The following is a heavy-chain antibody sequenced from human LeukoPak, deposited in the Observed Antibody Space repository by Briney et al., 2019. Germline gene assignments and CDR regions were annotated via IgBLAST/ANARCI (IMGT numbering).Heavy chain of an antibody. CDR2: IRYDGINK. CDR3: ARAPDPKDDFWGGTENYYYYYMDV. Sequence: PGGSLRLSCAASAFTFSTYGMHWVRQAPGKGLEWVAFIRYDGINKYYADSVKGRFTISRDNSKNTLYLQMNKLRTDDTAVYYCARAPDPKDDFWGGTENYYYYYMDVWGKGTTVSVSS. D-gene: IGHD3-3*01. CDR1: AFTFSTYG. J-gene: IGHJ6*03. V-gene: IGHV3-30*02.